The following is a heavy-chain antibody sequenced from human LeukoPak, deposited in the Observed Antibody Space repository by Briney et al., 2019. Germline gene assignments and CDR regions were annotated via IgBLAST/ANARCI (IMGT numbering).Heavy chain of an antibody. CDR2: ISYDGRNK. V-gene: IGHV3-30*04. J-gene: IGHJ3*02. CDR1: GFTFSTYA. Sequence: PGGSLRLSCAVSGFTFSTYAMHWVRQAPRKGLEWVAFISYDGRNKYYADSVKGRFTISRDNSKNTLFLQMNSLRAEDTAVYYCAKGYYEIHDAFDIWGQGTMVTVSS. CDR3: AKGYYEIHDAFDI. D-gene: IGHD3-9*01.